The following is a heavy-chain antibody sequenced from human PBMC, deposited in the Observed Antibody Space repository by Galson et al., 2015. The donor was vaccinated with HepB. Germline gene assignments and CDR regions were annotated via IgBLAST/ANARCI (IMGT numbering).Heavy chain of an antibody. Sequence: QSGAEVKKPGESLKISCKGFGYSFTTYWIGWARQMPGKGLEWMGIIYPGDSDTRYSPSFQGQVTISADKSISTAYLQWSSLKASDTAMYYCARQERIVGATTWENWFDPWGQGTLVTVSS. V-gene: IGHV5-51*01. CDR2: IYPGDSDT. D-gene: IGHD1-26*01. J-gene: IGHJ5*02. CDR3: ARQERIVGATTWENWFDP. CDR1: GYSFTTYW.